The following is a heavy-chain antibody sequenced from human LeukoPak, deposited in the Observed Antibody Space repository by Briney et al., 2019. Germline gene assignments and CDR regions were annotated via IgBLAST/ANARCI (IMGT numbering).Heavy chain of an antibody. V-gene: IGHV3-48*01. CDR2: ISSSSDTI. CDR1: GFTFSSYD. D-gene: IGHD6-19*01. J-gene: IGHJ4*02. CDR3: ARDLSVEQWYYFDY. Sequence: GGSLRLSCAASGFTFSSYDMNWVRQAPGKGLEWVSYISSSSDTISYADSVKGRFTISRDNAKNSLYLQMNSLRAEDTAVYYCARDLSVEQWYYFDYWGQGTLVTVSS.